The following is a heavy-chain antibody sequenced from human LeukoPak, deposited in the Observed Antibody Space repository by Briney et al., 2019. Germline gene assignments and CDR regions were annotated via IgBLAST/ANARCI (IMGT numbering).Heavy chain of an antibody. V-gene: IGHV4-39*07. CDR3: ARVLYYYYYHMDV. CDR1: GVSISSSTYY. J-gene: IGHJ6*03. CDR2: VYYGGSS. Sequence: KPSETLSLTCTVSGVSISSSTYYWGWIRQPPGKGLEWIGSVYYGGSSYYNPSLKSRVTISVDTSKNQFSLKLRSVTAADTAVYYCARVLYYYYYHMDVWGKGTTVTVSS.